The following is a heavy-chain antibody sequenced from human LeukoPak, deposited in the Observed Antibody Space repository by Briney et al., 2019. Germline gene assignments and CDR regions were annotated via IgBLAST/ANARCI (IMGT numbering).Heavy chain of an antibody. V-gene: IGHV5-51*01. J-gene: IGHJ4*02. CDR1: GYRFHRYW. CDR2: IYPGDSDT. Sequence: GESLKISFQGSGYRFHRYWIGWVRQMPGKGVEWVGIIYPGDSDTRYSPSFQGQVTISADKSISTAYLQWSSLKASDTAMYYCARHVSSTYYYGSGSYIDYWGQGTLVTVSS. D-gene: IGHD3-10*01. CDR3: ARHVSSTYYYGSGSYIDY.